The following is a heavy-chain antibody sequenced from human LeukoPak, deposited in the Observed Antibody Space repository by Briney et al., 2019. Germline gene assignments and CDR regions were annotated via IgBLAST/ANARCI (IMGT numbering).Heavy chain of an antibody. V-gene: IGHV3-20*04. J-gene: IGHJ4*02. Sequence: GGSLRLSCAASGFTFDDYGMSWVRQAPGKGLEWVSGINWNGGSTGYADSVKGRFTISRDNAKNSLYLQMNSLRAEDTALYYCARVVVSDYGDYPYYFDYWGQGTLVTVSS. D-gene: IGHD4-17*01. CDR3: ARVVVSDYGDYPYYFDY. CDR1: GFTFDDYG. CDR2: INWNGGST.